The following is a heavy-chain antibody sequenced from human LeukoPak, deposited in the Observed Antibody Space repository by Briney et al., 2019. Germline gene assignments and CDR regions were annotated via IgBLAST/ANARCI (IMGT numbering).Heavy chain of an antibody. CDR2: ISPGGPT. D-gene: IGHD5-12*01. CDR1: GFPFSSHG. V-gene: IGHV3-23*01. Sequence: GGTLRLSCAGSGFPFSSHGMNRVRQAPGKGLEWVSGISPGGPTYYADSVKGRFTISRDDPKNTLYLQMKNLRAEDTAVYYCAKDGAWLRFDDWGQGILVTVSS. CDR3: AKDGAWLRFDD. J-gene: IGHJ4*02.